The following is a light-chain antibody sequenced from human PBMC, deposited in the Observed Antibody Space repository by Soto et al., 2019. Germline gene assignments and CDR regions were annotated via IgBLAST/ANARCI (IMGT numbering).Light chain of an antibody. V-gene: IGKV1-5*03. Sequence: DIQMTQSPSTLSASVGDRVSITCRASDSISIWLAWYQQKPGKAPKLLIYTASTLESGVPSRFSGSGSGTEFTFTIGSLQPDDVATYYCQQYSSYLWTFGQGTKVDIK. CDR3: QQYSSYLWT. CDR1: DSISIW. CDR2: TAS. J-gene: IGKJ1*01.